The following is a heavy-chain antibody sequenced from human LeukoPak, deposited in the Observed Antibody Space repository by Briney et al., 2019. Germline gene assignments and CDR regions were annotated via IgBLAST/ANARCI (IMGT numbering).Heavy chain of an antibody. CDR1: GFTFATTW. CDR3: VIGGTYGSGS. V-gene: IGHV3-74*01. D-gene: IGHD3-10*01. Sequence: GGSLRLSCAASGFTFATTWMHWVRQAPGKGLVWVSLINNDGSSTNYADSVKGRFTISRDNAKNTLYLQMKSLRAEDMAVYYCVIGGTYGSGSWGQGTLVTVSS. CDR2: INNDGSST. J-gene: IGHJ4*02.